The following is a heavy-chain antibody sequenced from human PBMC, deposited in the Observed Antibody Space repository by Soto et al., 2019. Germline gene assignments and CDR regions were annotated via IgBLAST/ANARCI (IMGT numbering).Heavy chain of an antibody. J-gene: IGHJ5*02. D-gene: IGHD6-13*01. CDR3: ARILRVYSSSPTIKSPGWFDP. V-gene: IGHV2-26*01. Sequence: SGPTLVNPTETLTLTCTVSGFSLSNARMGVSWIRQPPGKALEWLAHIFSNDEKSYSTSLKSRLTISKDTSKSQVVLTMTNMDPVDTATYYCARILRVYSSSPTIKSPGWFDPWGQGTLVTVSS. CDR2: IFSNDEK. CDR1: GFSLSNARMG.